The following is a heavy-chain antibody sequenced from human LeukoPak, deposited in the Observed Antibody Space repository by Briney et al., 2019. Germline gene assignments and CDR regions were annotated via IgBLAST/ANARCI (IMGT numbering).Heavy chain of an antibody. J-gene: IGHJ5*02. D-gene: IGHD4-17*01. V-gene: IGHV3-53*01. CDR2: IYSDGST. CDR3: VRERVSAVTTLGNWFDP. CDR1: GFTVSSNY. Sequence: GGSLRLSCAASGFTVSSNYMSWVRQAPGTGLEWVSEIYSDGSTYYAASVKGRFSISRDNSKNTLYLQMNSLRAEDTAVYYCVRERVSAVTTLGNWFDPWGQGTLVTVSS.